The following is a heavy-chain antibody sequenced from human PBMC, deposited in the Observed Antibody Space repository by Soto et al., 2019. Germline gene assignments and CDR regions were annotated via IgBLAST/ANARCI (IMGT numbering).Heavy chain of an antibody. D-gene: IGHD1-26*01. Sequence: QVQLQESGPGLVKPSETLSLTCTVSGGSISSYYWSWIRQPPGKGLEWIGYIYYSGSTNYNPSLKSRVTISVDTSKNQFSLKLSSVTAADTAVYYCARAKRNRCGIVGATTWFDPWGQGTLVTVSS. V-gene: IGHV4-59*01. CDR3: ARAKRNRCGIVGATTWFDP. J-gene: IGHJ5*02. CDR1: GGSISSYY. CDR2: IYYSGST.